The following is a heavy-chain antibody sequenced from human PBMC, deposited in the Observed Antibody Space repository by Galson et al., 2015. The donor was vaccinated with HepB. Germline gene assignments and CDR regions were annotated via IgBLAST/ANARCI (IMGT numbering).Heavy chain of an antibody. D-gene: IGHD3-3*01. CDR3: ASATRIKLFGVVIYFDS. J-gene: IGHJ4*02. CDR2: IKQDGTET. CDR1: GFTFSSYW. V-gene: IGHV3-7*03. Sequence: SLRLSCAASGFTFSSYWMSWVRQAPGKGLEWVANIKQDGTETYYVDSVKGRFTISRDNAENSLYLQMNSLRAEDTAVYYCASATRIKLFGVVIYFDSWGQGTLVTVSS.